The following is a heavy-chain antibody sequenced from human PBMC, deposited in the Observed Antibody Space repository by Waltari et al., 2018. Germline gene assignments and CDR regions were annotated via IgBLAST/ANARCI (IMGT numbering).Heavy chain of an antibody. J-gene: IGHJ4*02. CDR3: TRGGRDSSWYWRD. CDR1: GLSFSNYW. D-gene: IGHD6-13*01. V-gene: IGHV3-7*01. CDR2: RKQDGSGK. Sequence: EVQLVESGGGLAQPGGSLRLSCSASGLSFSNYWMTWVRQGSGKGHEGGSKRKQDGSGKYYMDSVKGRFTISRDNAKNSLYLQMNNLRVEDTAVYYCTRGGRDSSWYWRDWGQGTLVTVSS.